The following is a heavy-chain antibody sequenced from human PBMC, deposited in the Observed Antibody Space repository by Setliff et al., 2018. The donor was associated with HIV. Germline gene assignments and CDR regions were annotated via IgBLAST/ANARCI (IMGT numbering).Heavy chain of an antibody. D-gene: IGHD1-26*01. CDR2: IYPGDSDT. J-gene: IGHJ4*02. CDR1: GYSFITYW. V-gene: IGHV5-51*01. CDR3: ARHAFSGSYYLDLVDY. Sequence: GESLKISCKGSGYSFITYWIGWVRQMPGKGLEWMGIIYPGDSDTRYSPSFQGQVTISADKSIRTAYLQWSSLKASDTGMYYCARHAFSGSYYLDLVDYWGQGTLVTVSS.